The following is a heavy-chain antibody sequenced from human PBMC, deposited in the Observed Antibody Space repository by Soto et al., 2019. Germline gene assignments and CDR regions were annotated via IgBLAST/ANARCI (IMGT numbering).Heavy chain of an antibody. V-gene: IGHV4-59*01. CDR3: ARQANRGYSSSDNWFDP. Sequence: SETLSLTCTVSGGSISSYYWSWIRQPPGKGLEWIGYIYYSGSTNYNPSLKSRVTISVDTSKNQFSLKLSSVTAADTAVYYCARQANRGYSSSDNWFDPWGQGTLVTVSS. CDR2: IYYSGST. CDR1: GGSISSYY. J-gene: IGHJ5*02. D-gene: IGHD6-13*01.